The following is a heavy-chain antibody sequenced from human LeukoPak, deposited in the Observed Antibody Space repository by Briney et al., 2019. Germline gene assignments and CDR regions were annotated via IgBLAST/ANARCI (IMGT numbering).Heavy chain of an antibody. CDR2: IWYDGSNK. J-gene: IGHJ4*02. V-gene: IGHV3-33*08. Sequence: GGSLRLSCAASGFTFSSYGMHWVRQAPGKGLEWVAVIWYDGSNKYYADSVKGRFTTSRDNSKNTLYLQMNSLRAEDTAVYYCARDLGSSGYFDYWGQGTLVTVSS. D-gene: IGHD6-19*01. CDR1: GFTFSSYG. CDR3: ARDLGSSGYFDY.